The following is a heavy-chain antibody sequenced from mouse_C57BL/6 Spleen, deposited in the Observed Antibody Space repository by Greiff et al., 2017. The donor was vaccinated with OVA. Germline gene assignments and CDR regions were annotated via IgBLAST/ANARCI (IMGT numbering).Heavy chain of an antibody. CDR3: ARSYGNYGDWYFDV. CDR1: GFTFTSYW. J-gene: IGHJ1*03. Sequence: VQLQQPGAELVRPGSSVPLSCKASGFTFTSYWLHWVLPRPLQGLDWIGNIDPSDSETHYNQKFKDKATLTVDKSSSTAYMQRSSLTSEDSAVYYCARSYGNYGDWYFDVWGTGTTVTVSS. V-gene: IGHV1-52*01. CDR2: IDPSDSET. D-gene: IGHD2-1*01.